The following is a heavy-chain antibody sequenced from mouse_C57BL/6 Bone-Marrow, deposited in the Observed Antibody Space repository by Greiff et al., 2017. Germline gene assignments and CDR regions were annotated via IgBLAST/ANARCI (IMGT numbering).Heavy chain of an antibody. CDR1: GFNIKDDY. J-gene: IGHJ2*01. D-gene: IGHD2-3*01. Sequence: EVQLQQSGAELVRPGASVKLSCTASGFNIKDDYMHWVKQRPEQGLEWIGWIDPENGDTEYAEKFQGKATITADTSSNTAYLQLSSLTSEDTAVYYCTADGLDYWGQGTTLTVSS. CDR2: IDPENGDT. V-gene: IGHV14-4*01. CDR3: TADGLDY.